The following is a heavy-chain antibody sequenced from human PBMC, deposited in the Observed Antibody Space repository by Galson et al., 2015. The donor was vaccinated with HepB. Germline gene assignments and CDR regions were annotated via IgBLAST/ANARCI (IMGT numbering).Heavy chain of an antibody. CDR2: ISSHGDST. D-gene: IGHD5-12*01. CDR3: VKCQQGYSGYDYLDY. J-gene: IGHJ4*02. V-gene: IGHV3-64D*06. Sequence: SLRLSCAASGFTFSSYAMHWARQAEGKGLDFVSAISSHGDSTYYADSVKGRFTISRDNSKNTLYLQMSSLRAEDTALYYCVKCQQGYSGYDYLDYWGQGTLVTVSS. CDR1: GFTFSSYA.